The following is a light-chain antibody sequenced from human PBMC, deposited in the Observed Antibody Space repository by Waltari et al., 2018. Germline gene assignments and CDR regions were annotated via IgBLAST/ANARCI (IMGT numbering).Light chain of an antibody. CDR2: DAS. CDR3: QQRSGWPQT. Sequence: EIVLTQSPATLSLSPGESATLSCRASQSIGTYLAWYQQTPGQAPRLLISDASNRATGSPPRFSGSGSWTDFILTISSLEPEDFAVYYCQQRSGWPQTFGQGTNVEI. V-gene: IGKV3-11*01. J-gene: IGKJ1*01. CDR1: QSIGTY.